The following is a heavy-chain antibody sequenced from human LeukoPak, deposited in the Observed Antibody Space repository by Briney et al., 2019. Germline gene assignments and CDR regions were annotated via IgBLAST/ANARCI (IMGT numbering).Heavy chain of an antibody. D-gene: IGHD2/OR15-2a*01. J-gene: IGHJ5*02. CDR1: GGSISGTNW. CDR2: IYHSGST. CDR3: ARYTFLPGAGWFGP. V-gene: IGHV4-4*02. Sequence: SETLSLTCAVSGGSISGTNWWSWVRQPPGKGLEWIGEIYHSGSTNYNPSLKSRVTISVDKSKNQFSLKLRSVTAADTAVYYCARYTFLPGAGWFGPWGQGTLVTVSS.